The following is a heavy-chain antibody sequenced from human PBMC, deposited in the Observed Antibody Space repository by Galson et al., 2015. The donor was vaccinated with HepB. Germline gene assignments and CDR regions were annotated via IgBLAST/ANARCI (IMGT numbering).Heavy chain of an antibody. Sequence: SLRLSCAASGFTFSDYYMSWIRQAPGKGLEWVSYISSSSSYTNYADSVKGRFTISRDNAKNSLYLQMNSLRAEDTAVYYCAREDIVATMPLDYWGQGTLVTVSS. V-gene: IGHV3-11*06. CDR1: GFTFSDYY. CDR3: AREDIVATMPLDY. J-gene: IGHJ4*02. CDR2: ISSSSSYT. D-gene: IGHD5-12*01.